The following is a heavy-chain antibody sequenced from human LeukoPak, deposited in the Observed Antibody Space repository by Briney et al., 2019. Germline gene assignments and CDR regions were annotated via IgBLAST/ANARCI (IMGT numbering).Heavy chain of an antibody. Sequence: GGSLRLSCAASGFTFDDYAIHWVRQAPGKRLEWVSLISGDGSSTYYADSVKGRFTISRDNNKNSLYLQMNSLRTEDTAFYYSAKGVTGSYFYYYMDVWGKGTTVTVSS. CDR2: ISGDGSST. CDR3: AKGVTGSYFYYYMDV. CDR1: GFTFDDYA. J-gene: IGHJ6*03. D-gene: IGHD1-1*01. V-gene: IGHV3-43*02.